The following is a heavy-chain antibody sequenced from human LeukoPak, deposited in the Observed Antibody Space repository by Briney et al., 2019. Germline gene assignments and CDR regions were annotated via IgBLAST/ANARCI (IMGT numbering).Heavy chain of an antibody. J-gene: IGHJ4*02. CDR1: GFTFSSYE. V-gene: IGHV3-48*03. D-gene: IGHD5-12*01. CDR3: ARVRYSGYDRGSDY. CDR2: ISSSGSTI. Sequence: GGSLRLSCAASGFTFSSYEMNWVRQAPGKGLEWVSYISSSGSTIYYADSVKGRFTISRDNAKNSLYLQMNSLRAEDTAVYYCARVRYSGYDRGSDYWGQGTLVTVSS.